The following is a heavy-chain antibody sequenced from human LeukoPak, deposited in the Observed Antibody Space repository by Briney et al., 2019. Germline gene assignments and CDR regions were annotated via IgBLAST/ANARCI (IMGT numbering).Heavy chain of an antibody. CDR1: GGSFIGFH. D-gene: IGHD6-19*01. V-gene: IGHV4-34*01. CDR2: INHSGST. Sequence: SETLSLTCAVYGGSFIGFHWNWIRQAPGKGLEWIGDINHSGSTNYNPSLTSRVTISVDPSKNQFSLNLSSVTAADTAVYYCVGMIAVANTGVDYWGRGTLVTVSS. CDR3: VGMIAVANTGVDY. J-gene: IGHJ4*02.